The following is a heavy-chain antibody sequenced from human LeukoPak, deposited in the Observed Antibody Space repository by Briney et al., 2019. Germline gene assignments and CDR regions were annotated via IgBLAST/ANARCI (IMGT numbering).Heavy chain of an antibody. D-gene: IGHD6-19*01. CDR1: GFSFSRQD. V-gene: IGHV3-23*01. J-gene: IGHJ4*02. Sequence: GGSLRLSCAASGFSFSRQDMGWVRQAPGKGLEWVSAISDSCDRTYYVDSVKGRFTISRDNSKNTLYLQMNSLRADDTAVYYCAKDARRSSGWYFFDHWGQGSLVTVSS. CDR3: AKDARRSSGWYFFDH. CDR2: ISDSCDRT.